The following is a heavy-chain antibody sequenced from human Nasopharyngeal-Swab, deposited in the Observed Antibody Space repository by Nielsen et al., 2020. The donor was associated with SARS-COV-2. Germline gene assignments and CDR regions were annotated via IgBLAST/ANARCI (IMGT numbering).Heavy chain of an antibody. CDR3: AKALERELPRYSDF. V-gene: IGHV3-23*01. CDR1: GFTFSSYA. Sequence: GGSLRLSCTASGFTFSSYAMSWVRQAPGKGLEWVSEISGSGGSTYYAESVKGRFTISRDNSKNTLYLQMSSLRAEDTALYYCAKALERELPRYSDFWGQGTLVTVSS. J-gene: IGHJ4*02. D-gene: IGHD1-7*01. CDR2: ISGSGGST.